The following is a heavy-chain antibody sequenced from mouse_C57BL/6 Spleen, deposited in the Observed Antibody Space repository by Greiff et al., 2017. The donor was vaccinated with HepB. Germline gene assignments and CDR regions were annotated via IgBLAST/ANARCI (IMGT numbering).Heavy chain of an antibody. CDR3: TTGNWDEGY. D-gene: IGHD4-1*01. CDR1: GFNIKDDY. CDR2: IDPENGDT. J-gene: IGHJ2*01. V-gene: IGHV14-4*01. Sequence: VQLQQSGAELVRPGASVKLSCTASGFNIKDDYMHWVKQRPEQGLEWIGWIDPENGDTEYASKFQGKATITADTASNTAYLQLSSLTSEDTAVYYCTTGNWDEGYWGQGTTLTVSS.